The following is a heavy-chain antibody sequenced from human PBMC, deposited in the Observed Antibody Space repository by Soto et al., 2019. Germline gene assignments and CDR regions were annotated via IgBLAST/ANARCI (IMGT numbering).Heavy chain of an antibody. CDR1: GFTFSTYS. Sequence: EVQLVESGGGLVQPGGSLRLSCAASGFTFSTYSMNWVRQAPGKGLEWVTYISSSSSTIYYADSVKGRFTIARDNAKNAQEMKMNSLREENTVVYYCIGDGGATDGFDAWGQGTLVTVSS. V-gene: IGHV3-48*02. CDR3: IGDGGATDGFDA. CDR2: ISSSSSTI. D-gene: IGHD1-26*01. J-gene: IGHJ5*02.